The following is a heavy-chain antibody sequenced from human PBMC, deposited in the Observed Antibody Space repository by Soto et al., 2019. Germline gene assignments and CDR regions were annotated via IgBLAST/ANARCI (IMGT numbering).Heavy chain of an antibody. CDR1: GYTFTGYF. CDR2: INPNSGAT. J-gene: IGHJ5*02. Sequence: ASVKVSCKAFGYTFTGYFMHWVRQAPGQGLEWLGWINPNSGATKYAQKFQGRVTLTRDTSINTAYMEMSMLRSDDSAVYYCARGGGTILAPLPWGQGTLVTVTS. D-gene: IGHD1-1*01. V-gene: IGHV1-2*02. CDR3: ARGGGTILAPLP.